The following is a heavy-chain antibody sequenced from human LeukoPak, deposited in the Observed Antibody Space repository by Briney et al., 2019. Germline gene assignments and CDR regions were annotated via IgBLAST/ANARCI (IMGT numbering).Heavy chain of an antibody. CDR3: ARHSGYHSTMYLDY. CDR2: IIPIFGTA. CDR1: GGTFSSYT. J-gene: IGHJ4*02. Sequence: SVKVSCKASGGTFSSYTINWVRQAPGQGLEWMGGIIPIFGTANYAQKFQGRVTITADESMSTVYMELSSLRSEDTAVYYCARHSGYHSTMYLDYWGQGTLVTVSS. D-gene: IGHD3-22*01. V-gene: IGHV1-69*01.